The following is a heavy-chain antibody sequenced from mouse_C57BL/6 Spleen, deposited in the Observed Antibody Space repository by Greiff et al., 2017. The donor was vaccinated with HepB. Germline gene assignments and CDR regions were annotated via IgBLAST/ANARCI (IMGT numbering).Heavy chain of an antibody. Sequence: LVESGGGLVKPGGSLKLSCAASGFTFSSYAMSWVRQTPEKRLEWVATISDGGSYTYYPDNVKGRFTISRDNAKNNLYLQMSHLKSEDTAMYYCARERFITTVVANWYFDIWGTGTTVTVSS. V-gene: IGHV5-4*01. J-gene: IGHJ1*03. CDR3: ARERFITTVVANWYFDI. CDR2: ISDGGSYT. CDR1: GFTFSSYA. D-gene: IGHD1-1*01.